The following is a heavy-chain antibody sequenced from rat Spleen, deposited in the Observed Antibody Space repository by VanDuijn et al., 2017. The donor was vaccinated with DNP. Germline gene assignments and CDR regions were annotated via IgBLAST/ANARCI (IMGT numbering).Heavy chain of an antibody. Sequence: EVQLVESDGGLVQPGGSLKLSCAVSGVTFSDYNMAWVRQAPKTGLEWVANIIYDGSRTHYRESVKGRFTISRDNAKNTLYLQMDSLRSDDTATYYCATYSTDIGYFDYWDQGVVVTVSS. J-gene: IGHJ2*01. V-gene: IGHV5S10*01. CDR2: IIYDGSRT. D-gene: IGHD1-2*01. CDR3: ATYSTDIGYFDY. CDR1: GVTFSDYN.